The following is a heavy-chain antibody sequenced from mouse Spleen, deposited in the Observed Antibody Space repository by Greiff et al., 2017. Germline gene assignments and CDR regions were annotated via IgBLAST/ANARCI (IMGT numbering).Heavy chain of an antibody. V-gene: IGHV1-54*01. CDR1: GYAFTNYL. D-gene: IGHD1-2*01. J-gene: IGHJ2*01. CDR2: INPGSGGT. Sequence: QVQLQQSGAELVRPGTSVKVSCKASGYAFTNYLIEWVKQRPGQGLEWIGVINPGSGGTNYNEKFKGKATLTADKSSSTAYMHLSSLTSDDSAVYFCARNTAKEGYWGRGTTLTVSS. CDR3: ARNTAKEGY.